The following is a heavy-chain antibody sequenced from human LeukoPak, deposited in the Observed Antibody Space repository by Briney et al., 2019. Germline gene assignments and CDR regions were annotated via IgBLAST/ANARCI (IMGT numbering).Heavy chain of an antibody. CDR3: ARRTPYSSGWGY. CDR2: INHSGST. V-gene: IGHV4-39*07. D-gene: IGHD6-19*01. J-gene: IGHJ4*02. Sequence: PSETLSLTCTVSGGSISSSSYYWSWIRQPPGKGLEWIGEINHSGSTNYNPSLKSRVTISVDTSKNQFSLKLSSVTAADTAVYYCARRTPYSSGWGYWGQGTLVTVSS. CDR1: GGSISSSSYY.